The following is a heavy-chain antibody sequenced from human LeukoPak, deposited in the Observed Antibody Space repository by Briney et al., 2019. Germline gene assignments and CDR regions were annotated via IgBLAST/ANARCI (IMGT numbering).Heavy chain of an antibody. D-gene: IGHD4-17*01. J-gene: IGHJ4*02. CDR3: ARWTTVTRAFDY. V-gene: IGHV4-34*01. CDR1: GGHFSGYF. Sequence: SETLSLTCAVSGGHFSGYFWTWIRQAPGKGLEWIGEVNSRGSATYNPSLRSRVTFLPDTSRNQFSLNLSSVTAADTAVYYCARWTTVTRAFDYWGQGTLVTVSS. CDR2: VNSRGSA.